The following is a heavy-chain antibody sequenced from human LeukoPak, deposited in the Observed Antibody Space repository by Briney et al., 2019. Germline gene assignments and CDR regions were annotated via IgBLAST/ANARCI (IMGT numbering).Heavy chain of an antibody. J-gene: IGHJ4*02. CDR3: ARVGPATAFDY. V-gene: IGHV3-48*03. CDR1: GFIFSNDE. Sequence: PGGSLRLSCVASGFIFSNDEMNWVRQAPGKGLEWVSYIRSSGSIIYYADSVKGRFTISRDNSKNTLYLEMASLRDEDMGVYYCARVGPATAFDYWGQGTQVTVSS. CDR2: IRSSGSII.